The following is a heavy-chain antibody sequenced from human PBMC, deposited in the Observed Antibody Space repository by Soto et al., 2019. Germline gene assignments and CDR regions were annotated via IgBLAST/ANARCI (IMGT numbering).Heavy chain of an antibody. Sequence: PGSSLRLSCVGSGFTFSTYSINWVRQAPGKGLEWVSSISSRSDIYYAVSVKGRFTISRDNAKNSVSLQMNSLRAEDTAVYYCAREYTAWPLAYGLDVWGQGTTVTVSS. CDR1: GFTFSTYS. D-gene: IGHD2-2*02. CDR2: ISSRSDI. J-gene: IGHJ6*02. CDR3: AREYTAWPLAYGLDV. V-gene: IGHV3-21*01.